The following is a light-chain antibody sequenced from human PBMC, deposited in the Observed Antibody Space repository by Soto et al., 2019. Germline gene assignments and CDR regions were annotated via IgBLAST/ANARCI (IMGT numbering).Light chain of an antibody. CDR2: EVN. CDR1: SSDLGGYNY. J-gene: IGLJ2*01. V-gene: IGLV2-14*01. CDR3: SSYRSGNTLVV. Sequence: QSALTQPASVSGSPGQSITISCTGSSSDLGGYNYVSWYKQHPGRAPKLIIYEVNYRPSGVSIRFSGSRSGNTASLTISDLQAEDEADYYCSSYRSGNTLVVFGGGTKLTVL.